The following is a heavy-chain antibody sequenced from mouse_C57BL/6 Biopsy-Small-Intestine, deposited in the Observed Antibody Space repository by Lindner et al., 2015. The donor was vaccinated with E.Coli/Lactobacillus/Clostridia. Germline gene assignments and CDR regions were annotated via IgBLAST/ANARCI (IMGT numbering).Heavy chain of an antibody. J-gene: IGHJ4*01. D-gene: IGHD3-2*02. V-gene: IGHV1-63*01. CDR1: GYTFTNYW. CDR3: ARSSSDAMDY. CDR2: IYPGGGYT. Sequence: VQLQESGAELVRPGTSVEMSCKASGYTFTNYWIGWAKQRPGHGLEWIGDIYPGGGYTNYNEKFKGKATLTADKSSSTAYMQFSSLTSEDSAIYYCARSSSDAMDYWGQGTSATVSS.